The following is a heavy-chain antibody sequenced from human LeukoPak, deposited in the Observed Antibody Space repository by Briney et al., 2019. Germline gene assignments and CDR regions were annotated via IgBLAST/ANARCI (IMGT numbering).Heavy chain of an antibody. D-gene: IGHD2-21*01. CDR3: AREHGYYYMDV. V-gene: IGHV4-30-4*08. J-gene: IGHJ6*03. CDR1: GGSISSGDYY. Sequence: SETLSLTCTVSGGSISSGDYYWSWIRQPPGKGLEWLGYIYYSGSTYYNPSLKSRVTISVDTSKNQLSLKLSSVTAADTAVYYCAREHGYYYMDVWGKGTTVTVSS. CDR2: IYYSGST.